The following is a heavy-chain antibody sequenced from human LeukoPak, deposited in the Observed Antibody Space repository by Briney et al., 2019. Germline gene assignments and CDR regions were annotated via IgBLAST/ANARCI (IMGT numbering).Heavy chain of an antibody. CDR2: INPNSGGT. V-gene: IGHV1-2*02. CDR3: AAYSYCSSTSCYP. CDR1: GYTFTGYY. Sequence: ASVKVSCKASGYTFTGYYMHWVRQAPGQGLEWMGWINPNSGGTNYAQKFQGRVTMTRDTSISTAYMELSRLRSDDTAVYYCAAYSYCSSTSCYPWGQGTLVTVSS. J-gene: IGHJ5*02. D-gene: IGHD2-2*01.